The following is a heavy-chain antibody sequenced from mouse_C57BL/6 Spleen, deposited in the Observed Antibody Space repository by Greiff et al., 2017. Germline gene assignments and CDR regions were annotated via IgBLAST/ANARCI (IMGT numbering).Heavy chain of an antibody. CDR3: ARGGDYYAMDY. CDR1: GFTFSDYG. J-gene: IGHJ4*01. Sequence: EVQVVESGGGLVKPGGSLKLSCAASGFTFSDYGMHWVRQAPEKGLEWVAYISSGSSTIYYADTVKGRFTISRDNAKNTLFLQMTSLRSEDTARYYCARGGDYYAMDYWGQGTSVTVSS. CDR2: ISSGSSTI. V-gene: IGHV5-17*01.